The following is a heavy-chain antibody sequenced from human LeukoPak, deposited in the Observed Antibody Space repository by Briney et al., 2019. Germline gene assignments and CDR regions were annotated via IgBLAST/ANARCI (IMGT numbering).Heavy chain of an antibody. CDR2: ISTYNGNT. CDR3: ARDRAGNDAFDI. V-gene: IGHV1-18*01. D-gene: IGHD6-19*01. Sequence: ASVKVSCKASGGTFSSYAISWVRQAPGQGLEWMGWISTYNGNTNYAQKFQDRVTMTTDIPTSTAYMELRSLRSDDTAVYYCARDRAGNDAFDIWGQGTMVTVSS. CDR1: GGTFSSYA. J-gene: IGHJ3*02.